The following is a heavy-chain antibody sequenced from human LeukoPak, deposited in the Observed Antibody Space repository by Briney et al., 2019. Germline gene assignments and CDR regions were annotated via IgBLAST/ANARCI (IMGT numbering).Heavy chain of an antibody. CDR1: GGSISSYY. Sequence: SETLSLTCTVSGGSISSYYWSWIRQPPGKGLEWIGYIYYSGSTNYNPSLKSRVTIPVDTSKNQFSLKLSSVTAADTAVYYCARAPSIVVVPAAIGTDAFDIWGQGTMVTVSS. CDR2: IYYSGST. CDR3: ARAPSIVVVPAAIGTDAFDI. D-gene: IGHD2-2*02. J-gene: IGHJ3*02. V-gene: IGHV4-59*01.